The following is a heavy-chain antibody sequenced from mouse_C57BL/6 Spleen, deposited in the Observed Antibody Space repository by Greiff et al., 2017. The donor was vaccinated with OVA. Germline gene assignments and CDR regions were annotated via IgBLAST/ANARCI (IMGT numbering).Heavy chain of an antibody. CDR1: GFNIKNTY. V-gene: IGHV14-3*01. CDR3: ARSGDGYYPYYYAMDY. D-gene: IGHD2-3*01. Sequence: VQLQQSVAELVRPGASVKLSCTASGFNIKNTYMHWVKQRPEQGLEWIGRIDPATGNTKYAPKFQGKATITADTSSNTAYLQLISLTSEYTAIYYCARSGDGYYPYYYAMDYWGQGTSVTVSS. CDR2: IDPATGNT. J-gene: IGHJ4*01.